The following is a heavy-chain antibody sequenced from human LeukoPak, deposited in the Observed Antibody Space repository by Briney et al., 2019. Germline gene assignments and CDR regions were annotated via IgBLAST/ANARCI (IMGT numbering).Heavy chain of an antibody. CDR1: GYTFTSYG. V-gene: IGHV1-18*01. D-gene: IGHD2-21*01. J-gene: IGHJ5*02. CDR3: ARDREEFNCGGDCYSSGWFDP. Sequence: GASVKVSCKASGYTFTSYGISWVRQAPGQGLEWMGWISAYNGNTNYAQKLQGRVTMTTDTSTSTAYMELRSLRSGDTAVYYCARDREEFNCGGDCYSSGWFDPWGQGTLVTVSS. CDR2: ISAYNGNT.